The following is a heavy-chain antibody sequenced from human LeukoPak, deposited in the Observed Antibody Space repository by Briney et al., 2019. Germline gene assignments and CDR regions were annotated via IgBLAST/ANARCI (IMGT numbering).Heavy chain of an antibody. J-gene: IGHJ4*02. CDR1: GGTFSSYT. V-gene: IGHV1-69*02. Sequence: SVKVSCKASGGTFSSYTISWVRQAPGQGLQWVGRIIPILGIANYAQKFQGRVTITADKSTSTAYMELSSLRSEDTAVYYCARARITGYNWNDVYFDYWGQGTLVTVSS. D-gene: IGHD1-1*01. CDR2: IIPILGIA. CDR3: ARARITGYNWNDVYFDY.